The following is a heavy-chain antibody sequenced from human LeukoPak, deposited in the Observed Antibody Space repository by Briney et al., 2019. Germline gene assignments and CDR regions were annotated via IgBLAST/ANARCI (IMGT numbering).Heavy chain of an antibody. V-gene: IGHV3-30*04. D-gene: IGHD5-12*01. Sequence: GGSLRLSCAASGSTFSTDAMHWVRQAPGKGLEWVAVISYDGSNKYYADSVKGRFTISRDNSKNTLYLQMNSLRAEDTAVYYCAREHNGGYDEYVYYYYMDVWGKGTTVTVSS. CDR2: ISYDGSNK. CDR1: GSTFSTDA. J-gene: IGHJ6*03. CDR3: AREHNGGYDEYVYYYYMDV.